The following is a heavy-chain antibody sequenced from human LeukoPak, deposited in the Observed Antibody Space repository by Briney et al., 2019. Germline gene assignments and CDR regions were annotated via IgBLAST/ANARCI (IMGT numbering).Heavy chain of an antibody. CDR3: ARHIALEVAVTVYYFDY. J-gene: IGHJ4*02. Sequence: SETLSLTCTVSGGSISSSSYYWGWIRQPPGKGLEWIGSIYYSGSTYYNPSLKSRVTISVDTSKNQFSLKLSSVTAADTAVYYCARHIALEVAVTVYYFDYWGQGTLVTVSS. CDR1: GGSISSSSYY. CDR2: IYYSGST. D-gene: IGHD4-17*01. V-gene: IGHV4-39*01.